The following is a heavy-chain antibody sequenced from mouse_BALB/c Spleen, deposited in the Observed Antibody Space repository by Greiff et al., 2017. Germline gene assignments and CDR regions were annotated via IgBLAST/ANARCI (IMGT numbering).Heavy chain of an antibody. Sequence: EVKVVESGGGLVQPGGSLRLSCATSGFTFTDYYMSWVRQPPGKALEWLGFIRNKANGYTTEYSASVKGRFTISRDNSQIILYLQMNTLRAEDSATYYCARETYSLDYWGQGTSVTVSS. J-gene: IGHJ4*01. CDR1: GFTFTDYY. D-gene: IGHD2-12*01. V-gene: IGHV7-3*02. CDR2: IRNKANGYTT. CDR3: ARETYSLDY.